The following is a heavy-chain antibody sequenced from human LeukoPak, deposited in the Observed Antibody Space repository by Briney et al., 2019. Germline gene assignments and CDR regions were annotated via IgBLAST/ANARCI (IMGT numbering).Heavy chain of an antibody. CDR3: ATSYGDPYYYYGMDV. CDR2: ISSSSSTI. J-gene: IGHJ6*02. V-gene: IGHV3-48*01. Sequence: PGGYLRLYCAASGFTFSSYSMNWVRQAPGKGLEWVSYISSSSSTIYYVDSVKGRFTISRDNAKNSLYLQMNSLRAEDTAVYYCATSYGDPYYYYGMDVWGQGTTVTVSS. CDR1: GFTFSSYS. D-gene: IGHD4-17*01.